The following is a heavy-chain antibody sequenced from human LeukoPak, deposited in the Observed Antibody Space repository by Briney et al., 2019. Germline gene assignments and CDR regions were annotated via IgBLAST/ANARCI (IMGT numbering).Heavy chain of an antibody. D-gene: IGHD6-19*01. V-gene: IGHV3-9*01. CDR2: ISWNSGGI. CDR3: AKDENIAVAGTGLKAFDY. Sequence: GGSLRLSCAASGFTFGDFAMHWVRQAPGKGLEWVSGISWNSGGIGYADSVKGRFTISRDNAKNSLYLQLNSLRAEDTALYYCAKDENIAVAGTGLKAFDYWGQGTLVTVSS. CDR1: GFTFGDFA. J-gene: IGHJ4*02.